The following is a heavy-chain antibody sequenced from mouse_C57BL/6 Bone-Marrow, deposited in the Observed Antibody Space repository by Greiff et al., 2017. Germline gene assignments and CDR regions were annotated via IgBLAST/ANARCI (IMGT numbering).Heavy chain of an antibody. Sequence: DVKLVESGGGLVQPGGSMKLSCVASGFTFSNYWMNWVRQSPEKGLEWVAQIRSKSDNYATHYAESVKGRFTFSRADSTSSVYLQMNNLRAEDNGIYYYTGRVWTWFAYWGQGTLVTVSA. CDR2: IRSKSDNYAT. D-gene: IGHD2-10*02. CDR3: TGRVWTWFAY. V-gene: IGHV6-3*01. J-gene: IGHJ3*01. CDR1: GFTFSNYW.